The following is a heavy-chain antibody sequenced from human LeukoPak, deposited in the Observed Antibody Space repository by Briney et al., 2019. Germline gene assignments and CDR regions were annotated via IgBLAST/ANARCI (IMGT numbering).Heavy chain of an antibody. D-gene: IGHD6-13*01. V-gene: IGHV1-18*01. Sequence: ASVKVSCKASGYKFTSFGVSWVRQAPGQGLQWMGWISGYNGNTNFAQKFQGRVTMTTDTSTSTAYMELRSLRSDDTAVYYCARDSPYSSSSLGFDFWGQGTLVT. CDR2: ISGYNGNT. CDR1: GYKFTSFG. CDR3: ARDSPYSSSSLGFDF. J-gene: IGHJ4*02.